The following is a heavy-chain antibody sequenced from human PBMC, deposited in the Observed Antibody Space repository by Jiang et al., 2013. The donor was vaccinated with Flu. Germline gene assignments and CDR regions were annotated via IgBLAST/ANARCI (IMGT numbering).Heavy chain of an antibody. CDR2: ISYDGSNK. D-gene: IGHD3-22*01. V-gene: IGHV3-30-3*01. CDR1: GFTFSSYA. J-gene: IGHJ4*02. CDR3: AREVGYYDSSGYYTLDY. Sequence: VQLLESGGGVVQPGRSLRLSCAASGFTFSSYAMHWVRQAPGKGLEWVAVISYDGSNKYYADSVKGRFTISRDNSKNTLYLQMNSLRAEDTAVYYCAREVGYYDSSGYYTLDYWGQGTLVTVSS.